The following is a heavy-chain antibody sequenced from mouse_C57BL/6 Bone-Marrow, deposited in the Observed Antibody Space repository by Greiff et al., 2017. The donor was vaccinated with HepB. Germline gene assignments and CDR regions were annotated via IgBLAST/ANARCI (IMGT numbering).Heavy chain of an antibody. CDR1: GFTFSDYY. CDR3: ARQFINVSPYYAMDY. J-gene: IGHJ4*01. D-gene: IGHD1-1*01. V-gene: IGHV5-12*01. CDR2: ISNGGGST. Sequence: EVKVVESGGGLVQPGGSLKLSCAASGFTFSDYYMYWVRQTPEKRLEWVAYISNGGGSTYYPDTVKGRFTISRDNAKNTLYLQMSRLKSEDTAMYYCARQFINVSPYYAMDYWGQGTSVTVSS.